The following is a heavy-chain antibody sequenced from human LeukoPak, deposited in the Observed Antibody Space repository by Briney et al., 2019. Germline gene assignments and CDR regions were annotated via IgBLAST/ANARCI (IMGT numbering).Heavy chain of an antibody. CDR2: IKQDGSEK. CDR3: ARDLGNDIVVVPAAMIY. CDR1: GFTFSSYW. Sequence: GGSLRLSCAASGFTFSSYWMSWVRQAPGKGLEWVANIKQDGSEKYYVDSVKGRFTISRDNAKNSLYLQMNSLRAEDTAVYYCARDLGNDIVVVPAAMIYWGQGTLVTVSS. J-gene: IGHJ4*02. D-gene: IGHD2-2*01. V-gene: IGHV3-7*01.